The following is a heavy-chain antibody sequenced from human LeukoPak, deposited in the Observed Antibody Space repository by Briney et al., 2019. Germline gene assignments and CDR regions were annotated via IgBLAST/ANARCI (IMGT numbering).Heavy chain of an antibody. CDR3: ARGYCSSTSCYTAEYFQH. D-gene: IGHD2-2*02. CDR2: IYPGDSDT. V-gene: IGHV5-51*01. J-gene: IGHJ1*01. CDR1: GYSFTSYW. Sequence: GESLKISCKGSGYSFTSYWMGWVRQMPGKGLEWMGIIYPGDSDTRYSPSFQGQVTISAGKSISTAYLQWSSLKASDTAMYYCARGYCSSTSCYTAEYFQHWGQGTLVTVSS.